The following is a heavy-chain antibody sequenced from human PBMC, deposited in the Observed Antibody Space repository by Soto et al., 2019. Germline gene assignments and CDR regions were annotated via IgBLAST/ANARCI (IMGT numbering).Heavy chain of an antibody. CDR3: ARAERYDFWSGYYTGYYGMDV. J-gene: IGHJ6*02. V-gene: IGHV3-21*01. CDR1: GFTFSSYS. Sequence: PGGSLRLSCAASGFTFSSYSMNWVRQAPGKGLEWVSSISSSSSYIHYADSVKGRFTISRDNAKNSLYLQMNSLRAKDTAVYYCARAERYDFWSGYYTGYYGMDVWGQGTTVTVSS. CDR2: ISSSSSYI. D-gene: IGHD3-3*01.